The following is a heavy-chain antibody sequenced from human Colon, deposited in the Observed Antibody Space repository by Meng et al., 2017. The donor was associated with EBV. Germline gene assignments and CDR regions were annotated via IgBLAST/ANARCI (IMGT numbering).Heavy chain of an antibody. CDR1: GGSLSDYY. D-gene: IGHD7-27*01. CDR2: IHPSGSI. Sequence: QWQLQQGGAGLLKPSETLSLTCVVYGGSLSDYYCSWIRQSPGRGLEWIGEIHPSGSIFYNPSLQSRVTISVDTSKNQFSLNLNSVTAADTAVYFCSRGVDSYKLGNLWGRGTLVTVSS. V-gene: IGHV4-34*02. J-gene: IGHJ2*01. CDR3: SRGVDSYKLGNL.